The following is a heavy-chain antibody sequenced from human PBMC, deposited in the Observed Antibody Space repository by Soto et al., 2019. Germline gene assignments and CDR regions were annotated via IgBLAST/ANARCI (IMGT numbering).Heavy chain of an antibody. J-gene: IGHJ6*03. CDR3: AMDVGSWNYFKGVYYCYDMDV. Sequence: EVQVLESGGGLVQPWDSLRLSCAASGFTIGAYGFHWVRQAPGKALEYISAISSYGGNIYYANAVKGRFTISSDNSKNTLYLQMSSLSSADVGVYYRAMDVGSWNYFKGVYYCYDMDVLGKCTTVTLSS. D-gene: IGHD3-10*01. CDR1: GFTIGAYG. CDR2: ISSYGGNI. V-gene: IGHV3-64*01.